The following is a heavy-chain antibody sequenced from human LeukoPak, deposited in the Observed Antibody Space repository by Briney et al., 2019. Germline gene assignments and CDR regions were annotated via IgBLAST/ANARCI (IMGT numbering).Heavy chain of an antibody. CDR1: GFTFSSYA. CDR2: ISYDGSNK. V-gene: IGHV3-30-3*01. J-gene: IGHJ6*02. D-gene: IGHD6-13*01. CDR3: ARWAFPRGGYSSSWRSYYGMDV. Sequence: PGRSLRLSCAASGFTFSSYAMHWVRQAPGKGLEWVAVISYDGSNKYYADSVKGRFTISRDNSKNTLYLQMNSLRAEDTAVYYCARWAFPRGGYSSSWRSYYGMDVWGQGATVTVSS.